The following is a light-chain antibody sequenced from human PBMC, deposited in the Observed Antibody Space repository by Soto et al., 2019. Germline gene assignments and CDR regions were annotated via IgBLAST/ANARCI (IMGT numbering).Light chain of an antibody. CDR2: EGS. CDR1: SSDVGSYNL. CDR3: CSYAGSSTSYV. J-gene: IGLJ1*01. V-gene: IGLV2-23*01. Sequence: QSALTQPASVSGSPGQSITISCTGTSSDVGSYNLVSWYQQHPGKAPKLMIYEGSKRPSGVSNRFSGSKSGNTASLTISGLQAEDEADYYCCSYAGSSTSYVFGTGTKPPS.